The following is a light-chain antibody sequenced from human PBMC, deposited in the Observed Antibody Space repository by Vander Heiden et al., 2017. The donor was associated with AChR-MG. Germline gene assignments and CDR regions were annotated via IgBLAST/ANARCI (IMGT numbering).Light chain of an antibody. CDR1: SSNIGSNY. J-gene: IGLJ3*02. CDR2: RNN. Sequence: QSVLTQPPSASGTPAHRVTISCSGSSSNIGSNYVYWYQQLPGTAPKLLSYRNNQRPSGVPDRFSGSKSGTSASLAISGLRSEDEADYYCAAWDDSLSGRRVFGGGTKLTVL. CDR3: AAWDDSLSGRRV. V-gene: IGLV1-47*01.